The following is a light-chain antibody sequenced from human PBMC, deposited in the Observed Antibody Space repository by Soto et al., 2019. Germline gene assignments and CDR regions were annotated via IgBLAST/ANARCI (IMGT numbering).Light chain of an antibody. V-gene: IGKV3-15*01. Sequence: ELVMTKSPATLSVSPGDRATFSCRASQSVNSDLAWYQQKPGQAPRLLISGASTRTTGIPPRFSGSGSGTEFTLTISSLQSEDFAVYYCQQYNYWPWTFGQGTKVDIK. J-gene: IGKJ1*01. CDR3: QQYNYWPWT. CDR2: GAS. CDR1: QSVNSD.